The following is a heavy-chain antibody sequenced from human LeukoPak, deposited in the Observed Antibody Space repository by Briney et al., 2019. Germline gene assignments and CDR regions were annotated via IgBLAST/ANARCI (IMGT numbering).Heavy chain of an antibody. Sequence: SQTLSLTCTVSGGSISSGGYYWSWIRQHPGQVLEWIGYIYYSGSTYNNPYLKSRVTISVDTSKNQFSLKLSSVTAADTAVYYCASQYCSGGSCSIGYWGQGTLVTVSS. J-gene: IGHJ4*02. V-gene: IGHV4-31*03. CDR1: GGSISSGGYY. CDR3: ASQYCSGGSCSIGY. D-gene: IGHD2-15*01. CDR2: IYYSGST.